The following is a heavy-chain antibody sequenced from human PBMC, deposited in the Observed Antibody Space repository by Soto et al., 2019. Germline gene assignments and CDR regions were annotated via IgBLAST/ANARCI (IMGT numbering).Heavy chain of an antibody. J-gene: IGHJ6*02. CDR3: ARATQTVFGVVISSSYYYGMDV. CDR2: INHSGST. D-gene: IGHD3-3*01. V-gene: IGHV4-34*01. Sequence: SETLSLTCAVYGGSFSGYYWSWIRQPPGKGLEWIGEINHSGSTNYNPSLKSRVTISVDTSKNQFSLKLSSVTAADTAVYYCARATQTVFGVVISSSYYYGMDVWGQGTTVTVS. CDR1: GGSFSGYY.